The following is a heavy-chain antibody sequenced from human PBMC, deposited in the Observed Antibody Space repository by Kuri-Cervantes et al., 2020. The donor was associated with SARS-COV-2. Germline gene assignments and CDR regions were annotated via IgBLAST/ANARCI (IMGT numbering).Heavy chain of an antibody. CDR2: TYYSGST. CDR3: ARHGGVPAAFRLNWFDP. CDR1: GGPISSSSYY. Sequence: SATLSLTCPVSGGPISSSSYYWGWLRQPPGKGLEWIGSTYYSGSTYYNPSLKGRVTLSVDTSKDQSSRKLSSVTAADTAVYYCARHGGVPAAFRLNWFDPWGQGTLVTVSS. D-gene: IGHD2-2*01. J-gene: IGHJ5*02. V-gene: IGHV4-39*01.